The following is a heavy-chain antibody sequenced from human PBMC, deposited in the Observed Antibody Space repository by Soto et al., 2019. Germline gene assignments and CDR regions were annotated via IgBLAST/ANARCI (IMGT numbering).Heavy chain of an antibody. V-gene: IGHV3-33*01. CDR1: GFTFSSYG. J-gene: IGHJ3*02. D-gene: IGHD6-6*01. CDR3: ARDTARMSDAFDI. CDR2: IWYDGSNK. Sequence: QVQLVESGGGVVQPGRSLRLSCAASGFTFSSYGMHWVRQAPGKGLEWVAVIWYDGSNKYYADSVKGRFTISRDNSKNTMYLQMNSLRAEDTAVYYCARDTARMSDAFDIWGQGTMVTVSS.